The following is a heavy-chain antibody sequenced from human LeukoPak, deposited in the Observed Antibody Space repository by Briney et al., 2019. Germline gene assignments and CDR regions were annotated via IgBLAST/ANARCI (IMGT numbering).Heavy chain of an antibody. J-gene: IGHJ5*01. CDR2: VYYNGAT. CDR3: ASRTVLSLTAIETWFDS. D-gene: IGHD7-27*01. CDR1: GASVGSSSYF. Sequence: SETLSLTCAVSGASVGSSSYFWGWIRQPPGEGPEWLGSVYYNGATYYNPSLKSRVTISPDTSKNQFTLTVTSVTVADTALYSCASRTVLSLTAIETWFDSWGQGTLVTVSS. V-gene: IGHV4-39*06.